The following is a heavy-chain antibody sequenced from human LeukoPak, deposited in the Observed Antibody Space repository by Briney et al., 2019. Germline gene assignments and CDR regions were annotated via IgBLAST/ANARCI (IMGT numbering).Heavy chain of an antibody. CDR1: GFTFSSYS. CDR3: AREEDIVVVPAASDY. D-gene: IGHD2-2*01. CDR2: ISSSSSYI. J-gene: IGHJ4*02. V-gene: IGHV3-21*01. Sequence: MPGGSLRLSCAASGFTFSSYSMNWVRQAPGKGLEWASSISSSSSYIYYADSVKGRFTISRDNAKNSLYLQMNSLRAEDTAVYYCAREEDIVVVPAASDYWGQGTLVTVSS.